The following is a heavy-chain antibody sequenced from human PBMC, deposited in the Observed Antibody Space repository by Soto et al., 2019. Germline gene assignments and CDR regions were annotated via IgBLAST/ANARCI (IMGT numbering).Heavy chain of an antibody. D-gene: IGHD4-17*01. CDR2: ISDDGSNQ. CDR3: AKDCGYGDYVFDS. V-gene: IGHV3-30*18. J-gene: IGHJ4*02. CDR1: GFTFSLYG. Sequence: QVQLVESGGGVVQPGRSLRLSCAASGFTFSLYGIHWFRQAPGKGLEWVALISDDGSNQCFADAVKGRFPISRDNSNNTLYLQMNRLRPEDTAVYFCAKDCGYGDYVFDSWGQGTVVTVSS.